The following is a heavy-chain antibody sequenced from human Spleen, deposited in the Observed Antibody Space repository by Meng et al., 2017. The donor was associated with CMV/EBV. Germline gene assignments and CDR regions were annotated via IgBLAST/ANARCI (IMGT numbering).Heavy chain of an antibody. D-gene: IGHD2-2*01. V-gene: IGHV6-1*01. Sequence: SETLSLTCAISGDSVSSNSAAWSWIRQSPSRGLEWLGRTYYRSKWYNDYAVSVKSRITINPDTSKNQFSLQLNSVTPEDTAVYYCARDPYCSSTSCPAGFDYWGQGTLVTVSS. J-gene: IGHJ4*02. CDR3: ARDPYCSSTSCPAGFDY. CDR1: GDSVSSNSAA. CDR2: TYYRSKWYN.